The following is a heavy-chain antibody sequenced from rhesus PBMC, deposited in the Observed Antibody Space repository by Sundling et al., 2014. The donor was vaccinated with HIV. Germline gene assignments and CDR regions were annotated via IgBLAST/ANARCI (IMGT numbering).Heavy chain of an antibody. CDR1: GGSFSDNY. Sequence: QVQLQESGPGLVKPSETLSLTCAVSGGSFSDNYWGWIRQPPGKGLEWIGYISGFSGSADYNPSLKSRVTITPDTSKNQFSLKLNPVTAADTAVYYCMRIPYSYTSYGDVWGPGVLVTVSS. D-gene: IGHD6-13*01. CDR3: MRIPYSYTSYGDV. CDR2: ISGFSGSA. V-gene: IGHV4-165*01. J-gene: IGHJ5-1*01.